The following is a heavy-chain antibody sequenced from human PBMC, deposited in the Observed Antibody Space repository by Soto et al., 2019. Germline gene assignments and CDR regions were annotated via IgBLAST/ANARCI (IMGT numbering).Heavy chain of an antibody. CDR2: ISSSSSYI. Sequence: EVQLVESGGGLVKPGGSLRLSCAASGFTFSSYSMNWVRQAPGKGLEWVSSISSSSSYIYYADSVKGRFTISRDNAKNSLYLQMNSLRAEDTAVYYCARDLSHGGISGSDYWGQGTLVTVSS. CDR3: ARDLSHGGISGSDY. J-gene: IGHJ4*02. CDR1: GFTFSSYS. V-gene: IGHV3-21*01. D-gene: IGHD2-15*01.